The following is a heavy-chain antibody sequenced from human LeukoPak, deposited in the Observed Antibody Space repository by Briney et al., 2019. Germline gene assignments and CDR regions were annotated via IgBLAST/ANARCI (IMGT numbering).Heavy chain of an antibody. D-gene: IGHD3-3*01. CDR3: ARPYYDIWSAYVY. CDR2: IRYDGSNK. Sequence: PGGSLRLSCAASGFTFSSYGMHWVRQAPGKGLEWVAFIRYDGSNKYYADSVKGRFTISRDNSKNTLYLQMGSLRAEDMAVYYCARPYYDIWSAYVYWGQGTLVTVSS. CDR1: GFTFSSYG. J-gene: IGHJ4*02. V-gene: IGHV3-30*02.